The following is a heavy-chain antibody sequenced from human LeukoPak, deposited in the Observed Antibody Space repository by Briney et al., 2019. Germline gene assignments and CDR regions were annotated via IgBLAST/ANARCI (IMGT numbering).Heavy chain of an antibody. CDR2: ISGSGGKT. J-gene: IGHJ3*02. CDR3: AKTGDYYESSDFCRPDAFDI. Sequence: PGGSLRLSCAASGFAFSTYAMSWVRQAPGKGLEWVSAISGSGGKTYYADSVTGRFTISRDNSKNTLYLQMNSLRAEDTAVCHCAKTGDYYESSDFCRPDAFDIWGLGTVVSASS. CDR1: GFAFSTYA. D-gene: IGHD3-22*01. V-gene: IGHV3-23*01.